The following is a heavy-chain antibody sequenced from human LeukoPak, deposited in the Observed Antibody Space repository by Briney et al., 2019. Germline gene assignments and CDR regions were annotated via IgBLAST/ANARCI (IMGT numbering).Heavy chain of an antibody. Sequence: SVKVSCKASGGTFSSYAISWVRQAPGQGLEWMGGIIPIFGTANYAQKFRGRVTITADESTSTDYMELSSLRSEDKAVYYCARDGRYYYDSSGYWSGDYWGQGTLVTVSS. CDR2: IIPIFGTA. CDR1: GGTFSSYA. J-gene: IGHJ4*02. D-gene: IGHD3-22*01. CDR3: ARDGRYYYDSSGYWSGDY. V-gene: IGHV1-69*13.